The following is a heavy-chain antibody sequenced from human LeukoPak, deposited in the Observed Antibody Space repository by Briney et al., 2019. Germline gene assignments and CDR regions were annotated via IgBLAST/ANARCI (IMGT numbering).Heavy chain of an antibody. Sequence: GRSLRLSCAASRFTFSSYGMHWVRQAPGKGLEWVAVISYDGSNKYYADSVKGRFTISRDNSKNTLYLQMNSLRAEDTAVYYCAKYGGQGDFDYWGQGTLVTVSS. CDR2: ISYDGSNK. D-gene: IGHD4-23*01. V-gene: IGHV3-30*18. J-gene: IGHJ4*02. CDR1: RFTFSSYG. CDR3: AKYGGQGDFDY.